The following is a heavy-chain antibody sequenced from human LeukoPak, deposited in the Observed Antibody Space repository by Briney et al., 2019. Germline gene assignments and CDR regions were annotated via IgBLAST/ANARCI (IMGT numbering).Heavy chain of an antibody. V-gene: IGHV3-74*01. D-gene: IGHD3-22*01. CDR3: TRDLGYYDSTGLSFDY. J-gene: IGHJ4*02. Sequence: GGSLGLSCAASGFTFSSYWMHWVRRAPGKGPVWXSRXNTDGSSTSYADSVKGRFTISRDNAKNTLYLQMNSLRAEDTAMYYCTRDLGYYDSTGLSFDYWGPGTLVTVSS. CDR2: XNTDGSST. CDR1: GFTFSSYW.